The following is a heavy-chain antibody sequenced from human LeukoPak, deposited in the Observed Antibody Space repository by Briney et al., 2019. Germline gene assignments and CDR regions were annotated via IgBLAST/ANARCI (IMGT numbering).Heavy chain of an antibody. J-gene: IGHJ5*02. CDR1: GYTFTIFD. V-gene: IGHV1-2*06. CDR3: AREGRNWFDP. CDR2: LNPNNCDT. Sequence: GGSVKVSCKASGYTFTIFDINWVRQATGQGLEWMGRLNPNNCDTTYAQKFQGRVTMTRDTSISTAYMELTSLRSDDTAVYYYAREGRNWFDPWGQVTLVTVYS.